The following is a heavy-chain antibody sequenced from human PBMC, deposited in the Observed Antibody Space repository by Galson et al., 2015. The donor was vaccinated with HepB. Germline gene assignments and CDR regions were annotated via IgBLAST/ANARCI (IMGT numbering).Heavy chain of an antibody. Sequence: SLRLSCAASGFTFSRYGMHWDRQAPGKGLEWVAVLSYDGTNKYYANSVKGRFTISRDNSKNTLYLQMNSLRVEDTAVYYCAKGPRGGMVRGALGMSDYWGQGTLVTVSS. V-gene: IGHV3-30*18. J-gene: IGHJ4*02. CDR3: AKGPRGGMVRGALGMSDY. CDR2: LSYDGTNK. D-gene: IGHD3-10*01. CDR1: GFTFSRYG.